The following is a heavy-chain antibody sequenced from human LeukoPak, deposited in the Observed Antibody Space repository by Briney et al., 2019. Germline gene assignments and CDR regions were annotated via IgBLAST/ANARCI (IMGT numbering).Heavy chain of an antibody. CDR2: MSSGGTYI. Sequence: PGGSLRLSCAASGFTFSSFAMPWVRQAPGKGLEWVSSMSSGGTYIYYPDSVRGRFTFSRNTAKNCLHLLKNNLRAEDRAVYFCARERTTGASRVFLVQWGQGTLVTVSS. D-gene: IGHD3-3*01. CDR1: GFTFSSFA. CDR3: ARERTTGASRVFLVQ. V-gene: IGHV3-21*01. J-gene: IGHJ4*02.